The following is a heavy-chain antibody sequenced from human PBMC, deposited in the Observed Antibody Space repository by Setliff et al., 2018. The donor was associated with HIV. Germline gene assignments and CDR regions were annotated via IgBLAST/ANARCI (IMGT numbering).Heavy chain of an antibody. V-gene: IGHV4-39*07. D-gene: IGHD5-18*01. Sequence: SETMSLTCTVSGGSISSAAYYWGWIRQPPGKGLEWIGTIYYSGTTYYNPSLKSRVTMSVDTSKNQFSLKLSSGTAADTAVFYCARGGYSYGFGRRRAYFQYWGQGTQVTVSS. CDR1: GGSISSAAYY. CDR3: ARGGYSYGFGRRRAYFQY. J-gene: IGHJ1*01. CDR2: IYYSGTT.